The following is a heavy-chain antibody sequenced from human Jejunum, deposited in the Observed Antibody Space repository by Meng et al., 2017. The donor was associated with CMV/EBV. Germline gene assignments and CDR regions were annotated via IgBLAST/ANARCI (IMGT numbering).Heavy chain of an antibody. CDR1: ADSVSSNTAG. D-gene: IGHD3-16*01. V-gene: IGHV6-1*01. CDR2: IYYTGNYSN. Sequence: VQQQEQGQEMKSPAPSVKCAFYADSVSSNTAGRHWIRQAPWRGLEWMGRIYYTGNYSNYYAISVNSLIITRPATSKTEFILLISLVSPEATVIYCAGRAWGAVTVGFDFWCQGTLVTVS. J-gene: IGHJ4*02. CDR3: GRAWGAVTVGFDF.